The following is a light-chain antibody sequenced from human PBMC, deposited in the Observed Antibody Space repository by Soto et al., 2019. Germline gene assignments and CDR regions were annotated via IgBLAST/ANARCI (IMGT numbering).Light chain of an antibody. J-gene: IGKJ1*01. Sequence: DIQMTQSPSSLSASVGDRVTITCRASQGISNNLAWYQQKPGNVPKLLIYGASTLQSGVPSRFSGSGSGTDFTLTISSLQTEDVATYYCQKYDSAPLTFGQGTKIDFK. V-gene: IGKV1-27*01. CDR2: GAS. CDR1: QGISNN. CDR3: QKYDSAPLT.